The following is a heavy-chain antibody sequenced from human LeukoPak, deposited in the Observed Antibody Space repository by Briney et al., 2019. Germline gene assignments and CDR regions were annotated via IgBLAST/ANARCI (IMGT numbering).Heavy chain of an antibody. J-gene: IGHJ5*02. Sequence: GGSLRLSCAASGFTFSSYAMSWVRQAPGKGLEWVSTISGSGGSTYYADSVKGRFTISRDNSKNTLYLQMNSLRAEDTAVYYCAKAGSGSYYYWFDPWGQGTLVTVSS. D-gene: IGHD3-10*01. CDR3: AKAGSGSYYYWFDP. CDR1: GFTFSSYA. CDR2: ISGSGGST. V-gene: IGHV3-23*01.